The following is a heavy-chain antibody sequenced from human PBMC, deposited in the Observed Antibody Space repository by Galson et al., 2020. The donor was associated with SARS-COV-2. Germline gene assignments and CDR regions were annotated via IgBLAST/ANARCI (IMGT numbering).Heavy chain of an antibody. D-gene: IGHD1-1*01. CDR1: EVSIKTFY. Sequence: SETLSLTCTISEVSIKTFYWSWLRQPPGKGLEWLAYVHHTGDNKYNPSLESRLTSSVDTSTSQLSLRLASVTAADTAVYYCARHNRRRYYGEPQLSALDYWGRGTMVVVSS. CDR2: VHHTGDN. V-gene: IGHV4-59*08. CDR3: ARHNRRRYYGEPQLSALDY. J-gene: IGHJ3*01.